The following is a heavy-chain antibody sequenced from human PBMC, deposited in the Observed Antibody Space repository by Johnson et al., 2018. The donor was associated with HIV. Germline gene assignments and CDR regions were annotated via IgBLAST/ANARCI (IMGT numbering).Heavy chain of an antibody. CDR1: GFTFSNYW. V-gene: IGHV3-7*01. J-gene: IGHJ3*02. CDR3: ARVEPIRRAIDAFDI. CDR2: IKQDGSEK. Sequence: MQLVESGGGLVQPGGSLRLSCAASGFTFSNYWMSWVRQAPGKGLEWVATIKQDGSEKYYVDSVKGRFTISRDNAKNSLYLQLYSLRAEDTAVYYCARVEPIRRAIDAFDIWGQGTMVTVSS.